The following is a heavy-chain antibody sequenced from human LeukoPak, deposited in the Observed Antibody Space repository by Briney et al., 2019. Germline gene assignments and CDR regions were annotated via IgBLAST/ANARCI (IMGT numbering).Heavy chain of an antibody. J-gene: IGHJ4*02. Sequence: ASVKVSCKASGYIFTGYYMHWVRQAPGQGLEWVGRINPNSGGTNYAQKFQGRVTMTRDTSISTAYMELSSLMSDDTAVYYCATTYSTVFDHWGQGTLVTVSS. CDR2: INPNSGGT. V-gene: IGHV1-2*06. CDR1: GYIFTGYY. CDR3: ATTYSTVFDH. D-gene: IGHD1-1*01.